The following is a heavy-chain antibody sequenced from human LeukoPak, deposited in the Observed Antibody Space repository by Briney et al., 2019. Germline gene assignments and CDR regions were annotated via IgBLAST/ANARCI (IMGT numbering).Heavy chain of an antibody. CDR3: AGTYTSPNDFDS. D-gene: IGHD1-26*01. Sequence: RASVTVSCKASGYTFTGYYMHWVRQAPGQGLEWMGWINPNSGGTNYAQKFQGRVTMTREMSTRTVSMELSRLRSEDTAVYYCAGTYTSPNDFDSWGQGTLVTVSS. V-gene: IGHV1-2*02. J-gene: IGHJ4*02. CDR2: INPNSGGT. CDR1: GYTFTGYY.